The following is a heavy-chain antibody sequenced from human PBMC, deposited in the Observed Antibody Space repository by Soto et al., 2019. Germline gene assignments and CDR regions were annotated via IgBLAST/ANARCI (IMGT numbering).Heavy chain of an antibody. V-gene: IGHV1-69*06. J-gene: IGHJ6*02. D-gene: IGHD3-10*01. CDR1: GGTFSSYA. CDR3: AREDRYYGSGSYTYYYGMDV. Sequence: QVQLVQSGAEVKKPGSSVKVSCKASGGTFSSYAISWVRQAPGQRLEWMGGIIPIFGTANYAQKFQGRVTITADKSTSTAYMELSSLRSEDTAVYYCAREDRYYGSGSYTYYYGMDVWGQGTTVTVSS. CDR2: IIPIFGTA.